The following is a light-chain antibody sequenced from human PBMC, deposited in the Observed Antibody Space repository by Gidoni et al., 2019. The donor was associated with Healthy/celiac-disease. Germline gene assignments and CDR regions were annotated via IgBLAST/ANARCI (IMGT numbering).Light chain of an antibody. CDR3: QQYYSCAGT. CDR2: AAS. CDR1: QGISSY. V-gene: IGKV1-8*01. J-gene: IGKJ1*01. Sequence: AIRITQSPSSLSASTGDRVTITCRASQGISSYLAWYQQKPGKAPKLLIYAASTLQSGVPSRFSGSGSGTDFTLTISCLQSEDFATYYCQQYYSCAGTFGQXTKVEIK.